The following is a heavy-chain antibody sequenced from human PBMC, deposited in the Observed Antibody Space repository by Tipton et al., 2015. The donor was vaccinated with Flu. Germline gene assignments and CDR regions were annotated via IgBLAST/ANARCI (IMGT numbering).Heavy chain of an antibody. CDR3: ARDRWEYASGFDP. V-gene: IGHV4-38-2*02. CDR1: GYSISSGYY. D-gene: IGHD6-19*01. Sequence: TLSLTCAVSGYSISSGYYWGWIRQPPGKGLEWIGSISHTGTTNYSPSLRSRVTISVDTSKNQFSLRLTSVTAADTAIYYCARDRWEYASGFDPWGQGTPVTVSP. CDR2: ISHTGTT. J-gene: IGHJ5*02.